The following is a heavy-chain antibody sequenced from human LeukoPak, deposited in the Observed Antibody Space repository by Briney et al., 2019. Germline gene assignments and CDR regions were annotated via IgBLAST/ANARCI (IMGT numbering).Heavy chain of an antibody. CDR1: GYSISSGYY. CDR2: IYHSGST. D-gene: IGHD4/OR15-4a*01. CDR3: ATKDYKAFTD. Sequence: PSETPSLTCTVSGYSISSGYYWGWIRQPPGKGLEWIGSIYHSGSTYYNPSLKSRVTISVDTSKNQFSLKLSSVTAADTAVYYCATKDYKAFTDWGQGTLVTVSS. J-gene: IGHJ4*02. V-gene: IGHV4-38-2*02.